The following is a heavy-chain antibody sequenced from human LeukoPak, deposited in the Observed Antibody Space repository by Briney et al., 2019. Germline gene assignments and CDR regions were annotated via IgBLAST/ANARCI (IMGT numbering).Heavy chain of an antibody. CDR3: ARSNPILGYCSGGSCYLLDY. CDR2: INYSGIT. D-gene: IGHD2-15*01. J-gene: IGHJ4*02. CDR1: VGFFSGYY. Sequence: PSETLSLTCAVYVGFFSGYYGSWIRQPPGKGLEWIGEINYSGITNYNPSLKSRVTISVDTSKKQFSLKLSSVTAADTAVYYCARSNPILGYCSGGSCYLLDYWGQGTLVTVSS. V-gene: IGHV4-34*01.